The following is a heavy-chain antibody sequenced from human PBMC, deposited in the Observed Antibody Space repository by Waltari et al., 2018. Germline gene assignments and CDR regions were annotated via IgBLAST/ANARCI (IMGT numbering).Heavy chain of an antibody. CDR3: AREHYGILTGYRGGFDY. V-gene: IGHV3-48*03. Sequence: EVQLVESGGTLVQPGGSLRISCAASGFTFSDYEMNWVRQAPGKGLEWLSFIGSSDSTKYYADSVKGRFSISRDNGNNSVYLQMNSLRVEDTAVYYCAREHYGILTGYRGGFDYWGRGTLVTVSS. CDR1: GFTFSDYE. D-gene: IGHD3-9*01. J-gene: IGHJ4*02. CDR2: IGSSDSTK.